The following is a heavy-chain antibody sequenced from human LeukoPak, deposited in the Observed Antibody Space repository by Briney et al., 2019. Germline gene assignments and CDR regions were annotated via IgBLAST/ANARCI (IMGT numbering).Heavy chain of an antibody. V-gene: IGHV4-4*07. Sequence: SETLSLTCTVFGGSISSYYLSWIRQPAGKGLEWIGRIYTSGSTNYNPSLKSRVTISVDTSKNQFSLKLSSVTAADTAVYYCARDRGYGDNEYYFDYWSQGTLVTVSS. CDR2: IYTSGST. CDR3: ARDRGYGDNEYYFDY. CDR1: GGSISSYY. J-gene: IGHJ4*02. D-gene: IGHD4-17*01.